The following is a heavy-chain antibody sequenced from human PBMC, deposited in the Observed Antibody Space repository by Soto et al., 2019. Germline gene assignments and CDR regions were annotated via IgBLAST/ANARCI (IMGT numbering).Heavy chain of an antibody. Sequence: GESLNISCKGSGCSFTNYWICCVRQMAGKGLECMGMIYPDDSYTKYSPSFQGQVTFSADKSINTAYLQWSSLKASDTAIYYSARLEWLSLAAWFDPWGQGTLVTVSS. CDR1: GCSFTNYW. D-gene: IGHD3-3*01. J-gene: IGHJ5*02. V-gene: IGHV5-51*01. CDR2: IYPDDSYT. CDR3: ARLEWLSLAAWFDP.